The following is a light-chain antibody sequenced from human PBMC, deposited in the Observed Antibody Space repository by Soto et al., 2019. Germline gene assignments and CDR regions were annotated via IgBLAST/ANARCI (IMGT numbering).Light chain of an antibody. CDR2: AAS. V-gene: IGKV1-39*01. CDR1: QGIGTS. Sequence: DIQLTQSPSFLSASVGDRVTITCRASQGIGTSLAWYQQKAGKAPKLLIFAASSLQSGVPSRFSGSRSGPDFTLTISSLQPEDFATYYCQQSYSSPPTFGQGTKVDI. CDR3: QQSYSSPPT. J-gene: IGKJ1*01.